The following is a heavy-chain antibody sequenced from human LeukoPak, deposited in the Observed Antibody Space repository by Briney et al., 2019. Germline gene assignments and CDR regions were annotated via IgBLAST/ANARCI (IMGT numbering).Heavy chain of an antibody. CDR3: ARDDNYGIFVNVYY. CDR2: MNPNSGNT. Sequence: ASLKLSCKASGYTFTSYDISWVRQAPGQGLEWMGWMNPNSGNTCYAQNFQGGVTTTRNTPKSTPYMEMSRLGSENTGVYYGARDDNYGIFVNVYYWGKETLVTVSS. CDR1: GYTFTSYD. J-gene: IGHJ4*02. V-gene: IGHV1-8*01. D-gene: IGHD4-11*01.